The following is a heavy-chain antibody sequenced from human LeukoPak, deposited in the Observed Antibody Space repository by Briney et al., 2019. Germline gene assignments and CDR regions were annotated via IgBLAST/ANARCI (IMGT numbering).Heavy chain of an antibody. CDR2: IIPIFGTA. J-gene: IGHJ4*02. D-gene: IGHD5-12*01. CDR3: ARGGYSGYDTY. CDR1: GGTFSSYA. Sequence: SVKVSCKASGGTFSSYAISWVRQAPGQGLEWMGGIIPIFGTANYAQKFQGRVTITADKSTSTAYMELSSLRSEDTAVYYSARGGYSGYDTYWGQGTLVTVSS. V-gene: IGHV1-69*06.